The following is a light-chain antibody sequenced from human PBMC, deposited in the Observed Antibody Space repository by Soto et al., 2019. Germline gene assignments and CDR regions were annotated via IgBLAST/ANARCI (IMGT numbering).Light chain of an antibody. CDR3: SAWDDNIYGPV. CDR2: RDN. CDR1: SSDIGSNP. Sequence: QSVLTQPPSASGTPGQRVAISCSGGSSDIGSNPVNWYLHLPGAAPKLLIYRDNQRPSGVPDRSSGSKSGTSASLTTSGHQSEDEADYFCSAWDDNIYGPVFGGGTKLTVL. V-gene: IGLV1-44*01. J-gene: IGLJ2*01.